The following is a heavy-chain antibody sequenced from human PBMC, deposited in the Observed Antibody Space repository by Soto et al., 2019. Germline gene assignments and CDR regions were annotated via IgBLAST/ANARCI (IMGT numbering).Heavy chain of an antibody. CDR2: ISAYNGNT. CDR1: GYTFTSYG. Sequence: QVQLVQSGAEVKKPGASVKVSCKASGYTFTSYGISWVRQSPGQGLEWMGWISAYNGNTNYAQKLQGRVTMTTDTATSTGYVELRSLRSDATAVYYCERDGGDQAWNYVNSSEYYFDYWGKGTLVTVSS. J-gene: IGHJ4*02. V-gene: IGHV1-18*01. CDR3: ERDGGDQAWNYVNSSEYYFDY. D-gene: IGHD1-7*01.